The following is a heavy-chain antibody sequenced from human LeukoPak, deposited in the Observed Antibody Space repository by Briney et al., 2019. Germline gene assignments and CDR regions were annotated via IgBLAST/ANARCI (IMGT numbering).Heavy chain of an antibody. Sequence: SGGSLRLSCAASGFTFSSYAMSWVRQAPGKGLEWVSAISGSGGSTYYADSVKGRFTISRDNSKNTLYPQMNSLRAEDTAVYYCAKDHLPFGELYIDWFDPWGQGTLVTVSS. D-gene: IGHD3-10*01. V-gene: IGHV3-23*01. CDR1: GFTFSSYA. J-gene: IGHJ5*02. CDR2: ISGSGGST. CDR3: AKDHLPFGELYIDWFDP.